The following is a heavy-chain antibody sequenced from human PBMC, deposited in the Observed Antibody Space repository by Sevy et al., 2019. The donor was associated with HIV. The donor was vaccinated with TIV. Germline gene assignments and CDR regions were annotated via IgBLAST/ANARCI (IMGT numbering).Heavy chain of an antibody. V-gene: IGHV4-59*01. CDR3: ARGGGYCSSTSCYGSLDY. CDR2: IYYSGST. J-gene: IGHJ4*02. Sequence: SETLSLTCTVSGGSISSYYWSWIRQPPGKGLEWIGYIYYSGSTNYNPSLKSRVTISTDKSKNQFSLKLSSVTAADTAVYYCARGGGYCSSTSCYGSLDYWGQGTLVTVSS. CDR1: GGSISSYY. D-gene: IGHD2-2*01.